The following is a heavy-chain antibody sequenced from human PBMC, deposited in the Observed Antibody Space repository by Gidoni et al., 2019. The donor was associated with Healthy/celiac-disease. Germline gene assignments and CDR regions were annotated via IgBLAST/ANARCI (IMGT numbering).Heavy chain of an antibody. D-gene: IGHD3-22*01. V-gene: IGHV3-48*03. J-gene: IGHJ4*02. CDR3: ASALNYYDSSGYYGGASY. CDR1: GFTFRSYE. Sequence: EVQLVESGGGLVQPGGSLRLSGAASGFTFRSYEMNWVRQAPGKGLEWVSYISRRGSTIYYAASVKCRFTISRDNAKNSLYLQMNSLRAEDTAVYYCASALNYYDSSGYYGGASYWGQGTLVTVSS. CDR2: ISRRGSTI.